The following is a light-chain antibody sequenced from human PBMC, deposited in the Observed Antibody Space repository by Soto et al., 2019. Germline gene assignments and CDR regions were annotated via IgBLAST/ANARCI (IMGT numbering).Light chain of an antibody. Sequence: QAVVTQAPSLTVSPGGTVTLTCGSSTRAVTSGHYPYWFQQNPGQAPRTMIYDTSNKHSWTPASLSGSLIAGKAALTLSGAQPDDEAEYYCLRSYSGARRPVVFGRGTKVTVL. V-gene: IGLV7-46*01. J-gene: IGLJ2*01. CDR3: LRSYSGARRPVV. CDR2: DTS. CDR1: TRAVTSGHY.